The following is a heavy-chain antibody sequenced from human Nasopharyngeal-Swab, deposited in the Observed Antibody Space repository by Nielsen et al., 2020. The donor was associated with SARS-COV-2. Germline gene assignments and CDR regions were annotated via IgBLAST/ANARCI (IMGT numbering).Heavy chain of an antibody. CDR3: ARDRLPYY. CDR2: ISSDGGA. Sequence: GGSLRLSCAASGFSISGYWMHWVRQAPGKGLVWVSRISSDGGANYADSATGRFTISRDNAKNTVYLQMNSLRAEDTAVYYCARDRLPYYWGQGTLVTVSS. D-gene: IGHD2-15*01. V-gene: IGHV3-74*01. J-gene: IGHJ4*02. CDR1: GFSISGYW.